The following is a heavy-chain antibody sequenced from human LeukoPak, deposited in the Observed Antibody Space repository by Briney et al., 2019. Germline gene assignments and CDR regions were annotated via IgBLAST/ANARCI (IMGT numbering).Heavy chain of an antibody. Sequence: SETLSLTCTVSGGSISSGSYYWSWIRQPAGKGLEWIERIYTSGSTNYNPSLKSRATISVDTSTNRFSLKLSSVTAADTAVYYCARGGAYCGGGCYSDDAFDIRGQGTMVTVSS. V-gene: IGHV4-61*02. D-gene: IGHD2-21*02. J-gene: IGHJ3*02. CDR2: IYTSGST. CDR3: ARGGAYCGGGCYSDDAFDI. CDR1: GGSISSGSYY.